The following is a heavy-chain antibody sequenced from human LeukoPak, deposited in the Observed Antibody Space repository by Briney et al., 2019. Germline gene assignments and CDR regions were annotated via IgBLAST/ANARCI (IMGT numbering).Heavy chain of an antibody. J-gene: IGHJ5*02. Sequence: ASVKVSCKASGGTFSSYAISWVRQAPGQGLEWMGRIIPILGIANYAQKFQGRVTITADKSTSTAYMELSSLRSEDTAVYYCARGPEIYCSSTSCYGMFDPWGQGTLVTVSS. V-gene: IGHV1-69*04. CDR3: ARGPEIYCSSTSCYGMFDP. CDR1: GGTFSSYA. CDR2: IIPILGIA. D-gene: IGHD2-2*01.